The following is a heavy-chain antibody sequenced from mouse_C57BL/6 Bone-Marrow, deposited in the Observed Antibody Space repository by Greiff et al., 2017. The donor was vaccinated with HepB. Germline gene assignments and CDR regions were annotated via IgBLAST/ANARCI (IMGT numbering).Heavy chain of an antibody. CDR2: ISNGGGST. D-gene: IGHD1-1*01. CDR1: GFTFSDYY. CDR3: ARLITTLVARNYAMDY. V-gene: IGHV5-12*01. J-gene: IGHJ4*01. Sequence: EVKLVESGGGLVQPGGSLKLSCAASGFTFSDYYMYWVRQTPEKRLEWVAYISNGGGSTYYPDTVKGRFTISRDNAKNTLYLQMSRLKSEDTAMYYCARLITTLVARNYAMDYWGQGTSVTVSS.